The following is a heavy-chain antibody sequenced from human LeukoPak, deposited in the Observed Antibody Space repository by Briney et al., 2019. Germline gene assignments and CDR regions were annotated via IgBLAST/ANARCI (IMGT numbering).Heavy chain of an antibody. Sequence: GGSLRLSCAASGFTFSSYSMNWVHQAPGKGLEWVSCISSSSSYIYYADSVKGRFTISRDNAKNSLYLQMNSLRAEDTAVYYCARAHNWKYGSFDFWGQGTLVTVSS. V-gene: IGHV3-21*01. D-gene: IGHD1-7*01. J-gene: IGHJ4*02. CDR1: GFTFSSYS. CDR3: ARAHNWKYGSFDF. CDR2: ISSSSSYI.